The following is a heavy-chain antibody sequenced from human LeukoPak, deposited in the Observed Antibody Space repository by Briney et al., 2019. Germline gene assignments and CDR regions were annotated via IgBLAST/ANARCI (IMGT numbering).Heavy chain of an antibody. CDR3: AKGTSIFGVVGFSDY. D-gene: IGHD3-3*01. Sequence: GGSLRLSCAASGFTFDDYAMHWVRQAPGKGLEWVSGISWNSGSIGYADSVKGRFTISRDNAKNSLYLQMNSLRAEDTALYYCAKGTSIFGVVGFSDYWGQGTLVTVSS. CDR2: ISWNSGSI. J-gene: IGHJ4*02. V-gene: IGHV3-9*01. CDR1: GFTFDDYA.